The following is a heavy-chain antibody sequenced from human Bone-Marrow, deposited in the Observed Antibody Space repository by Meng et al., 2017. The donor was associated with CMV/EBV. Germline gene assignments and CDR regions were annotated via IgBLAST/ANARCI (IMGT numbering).Heavy chain of an antibody. CDR3: ARRPIHDLLTGLDY. J-gene: IGHJ4*02. D-gene: IGHD3-9*01. CDR1: GGSFSGYY. Sequence: SETLSLTCAVYGGSFSGYYWSWIRQPPGKGLEWIGEINDSGTSNYLPSLKSRVTISVDTSKNQFSLRMNSLIAADTAVYYCARRPIHDLLTGLDYWSQGTQVTVSS. V-gene: IGHV4-34*01. CDR2: INDSGTS.